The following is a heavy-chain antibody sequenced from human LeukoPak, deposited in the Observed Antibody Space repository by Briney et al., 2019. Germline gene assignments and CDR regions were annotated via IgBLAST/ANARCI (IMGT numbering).Heavy chain of an antibody. CDR1: GGTFSSYA. Sequence: SVKVSCKASGGTFSSYAISWVRQAPGQGLEWMGRIIPILGIANYAQKFQGRVTITADKSTSTAYMELSSLRSEDTAVYYCARRDSRYYYYGMDVWGQGTTVTVSS. J-gene: IGHJ6*02. CDR2: IIPILGIA. CDR3: ARRDSRYYYYGMDV. V-gene: IGHV1-69*04. D-gene: IGHD2-21*01.